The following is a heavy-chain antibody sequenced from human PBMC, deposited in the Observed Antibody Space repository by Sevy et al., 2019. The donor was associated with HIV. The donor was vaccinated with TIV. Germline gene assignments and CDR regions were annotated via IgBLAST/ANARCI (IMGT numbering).Heavy chain of an antibody. CDR1: GFTFNKYA. J-gene: IGHJ4*02. CDR2: LSFGCGEI. D-gene: IGHD2-8*01. CDR3: ARERCTNPHDY. V-gene: IGHV3-23*01. Sequence: GGSLRLSCAASGFTFNKYAISWVRQPPGKGLEWVATLSFGCGEINYADSVKGRFTISRDNSKNSFYLQMNNLRADDTALYYCARERCTNPHDYWGQGTLVTVSS.